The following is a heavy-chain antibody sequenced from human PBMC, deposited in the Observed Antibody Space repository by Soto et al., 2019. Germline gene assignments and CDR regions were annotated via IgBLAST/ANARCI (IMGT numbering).Heavy chain of an antibody. CDR3: ARPHGGSSGWDNWFDP. CDR2: IYYSGDT. D-gene: IGHD6-25*01. CDR1: GDSISSTTYY. V-gene: IGHV4-39*07. Sequence: SETLSLTCTVSGDSISSTTYYWGWVRQPPGKGLEWIGNIYYSGDTNYNPSLKSRVTISVDTSKNQFSLKLSSVTAADTAVYYCARPHGGSSGWDNWFDPWGQGTLVTVSS. J-gene: IGHJ5*02.